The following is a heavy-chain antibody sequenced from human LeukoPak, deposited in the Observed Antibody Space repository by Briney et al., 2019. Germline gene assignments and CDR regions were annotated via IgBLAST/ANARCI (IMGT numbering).Heavy chain of an antibody. V-gene: IGHV4-39*01. CDR1: GGSISNSNYY. D-gene: IGHD5-24*01. Sequence: SETLSLTCTVSGGSISNSNYYWGWLRQPPGKDLECIGTIFYSGRTYYTPSLMSRVTISVDTSENQFSLRLSYVTAADTAMYFCMRHEEEDGYNAKPFDFGGEGTQVPVSS. CDR2: IFYSGRT. J-gene: IGHJ4*02. CDR3: MRHEEEDGYNAKPFDF.